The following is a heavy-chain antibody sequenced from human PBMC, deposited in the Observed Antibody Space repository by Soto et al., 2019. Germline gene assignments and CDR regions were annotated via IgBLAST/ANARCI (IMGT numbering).Heavy chain of an antibody. J-gene: IGHJ4*02. Sequence: ASVKVCCKACGYTFTSCFMHCVRQTPGQGLEWMGIINPSGGSTSYAQKFQGRVTMTRDTSTSTVYMELSSLRSEDTAVYYCARDETLDYVWGSYLLGYWGQGTLVTSPQ. CDR1: GYTFTSCF. CDR2: INPSGGST. CDR3: ARDETLDYVWGSYLLGY. V-gene: IGHV1-46*01. D-gene: IGHD3-16*02.